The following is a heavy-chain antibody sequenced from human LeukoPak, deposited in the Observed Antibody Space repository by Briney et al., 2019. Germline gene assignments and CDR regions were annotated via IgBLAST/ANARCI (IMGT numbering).Heavy chain of an antibody. CDR3: ATSYFGSVY. CDR1: GFTFSANW. D-gene: IGHD3-10*01. CDR2: VNSDGSNT. V-gene: IGHV3-74*01. Sequence: PGGSLRLSCAASGFTFSANWMHWVRQAPGKGLVWVSRVNSDGSNTIYADSVKGRFTISRDNAKNTLYLQMNSPRAEDTAVYYCATSYFGSVYWGQGTLVTVSS. J-gene: IGHJ4*02.